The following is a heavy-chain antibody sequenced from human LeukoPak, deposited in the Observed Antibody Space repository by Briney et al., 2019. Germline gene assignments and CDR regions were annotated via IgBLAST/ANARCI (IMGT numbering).Heavy chain of an antibody. CDR3: ASQGRYCSGGSCYSPHYFDY. Sequence: PSETLSLTCTVSGGSITSKTYYWGWVRPPPGKGLELIGSSYYSGSSYYNPSLKNRVTIAVDPSRSQFSLKMTSVTAADTAVYYCASQGRYCSGGSCYSPHYFDYWGQGALVAVSS. CDR1: GGSITSKTYY. J-gene: IGHJ4*02. CDR2: SYYSGSS. D-gene: IGHD2-15*01. V-gene: IGHV4-39*01.